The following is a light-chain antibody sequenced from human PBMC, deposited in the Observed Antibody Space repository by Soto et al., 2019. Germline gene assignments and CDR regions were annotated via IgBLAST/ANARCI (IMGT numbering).Light chain of an antibody. CDR2: AAS. V-gene: IGKV1-39*01. CDR1: QSISSY. J-gene: IGKJ4*01. CDR3: QQSYSTLVT. Sequence: DIQMTKSPSSLYASVGDRVTITCPASQSISSYLNCYQQKPGKAPKLLIYAASSLQSGVPLRFSGSGSGTEFTLTIRSLQPEDLATYCCQQSYSTLVTFCGGTKVEIK.